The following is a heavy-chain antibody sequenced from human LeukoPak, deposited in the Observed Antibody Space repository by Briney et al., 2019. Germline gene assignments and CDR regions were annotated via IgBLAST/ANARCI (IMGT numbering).Heavy chain of an antibody. CDR1: GFTFGTYD. CDR3: ARWLDY. CDR2: ISGGGSYI. V-gene: IGHV3-48*03. D-gene: IGHD3-10*01. J-gene: IGHJ4*02. Sequence: GGSLRLSCAASGFTFGTYDMNWVRQAPGKGLEWVSHISGGGSYIYYADSVKGRFTTSRDNAKNSLYLQMSSLRAEDTAVYYCARWLDYWGQGTLVTVSS.